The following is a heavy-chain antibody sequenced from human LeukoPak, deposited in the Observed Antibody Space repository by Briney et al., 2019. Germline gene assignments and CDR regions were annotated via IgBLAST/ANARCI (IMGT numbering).Heavy chain of an antibody. CDR1: GGSFSGYY. CDR3: ARGSKITIFGVVTAYYFDY. Sequence: PSETLSLTCAVYGGSFSGYYWSWIRQPPGKGLEWIGEINHSGSTNYNPSLKSRVTISVDTSKNQFSLKLSSVTAADTAVYCCARGSKITIFGVVTAYYFDYWGQGTLVTVSS. V-gene: IGHV4-34*01. CDR2: INHSGST. J-gene: IGHJ4*02. D-gene: IGHD3-3*01.